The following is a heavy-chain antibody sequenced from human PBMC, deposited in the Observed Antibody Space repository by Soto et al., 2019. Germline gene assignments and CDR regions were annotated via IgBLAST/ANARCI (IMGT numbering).Heavy chain of an antibody. CDR1: GFTFSSYW. CDR3: AREYSSSWYAFDI. CDR2: INSDGSST. Sequence: GGSLRLSCAASGFTFSSYWMHWVRQAPGKGLVWVSRINSDGSSTSYADSVKGRFTISRDNAKNTLYLQMNSLRAEDTAVHYCAREYSSSWYAFDIWGQGAMVTVSS. V-gene: IGHV3-74*01. J-gene: IGHJ3*02. D-gene: IGHD6-13*01.